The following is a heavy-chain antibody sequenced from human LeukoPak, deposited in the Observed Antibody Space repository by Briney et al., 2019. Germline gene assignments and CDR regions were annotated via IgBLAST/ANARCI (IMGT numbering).Heavy chain of an antibody. Sequence: TSETLSLTCTVSGGSISSSGFYWGWLRQPPGKGLEWFGSIYYSGSTYYNPSLKSRVTISIDTPQNQSSRHLSSVTAADAAVYHCARQEYSGSHYGMPRFDPWGQGTLLTVSS. V-gene: IGHV4-39*01. J-gene: IGHJ5*02. CDR3: ARQEYSGSHYGMPRFDP. D-gene: IGHD1-26*01. CDR1: GGSISSSGFY. CDR2: IYYSGST.